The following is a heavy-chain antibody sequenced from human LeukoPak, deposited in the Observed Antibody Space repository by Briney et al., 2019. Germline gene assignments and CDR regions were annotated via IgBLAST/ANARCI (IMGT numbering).Heavy chain of an antibody. CDR3: ARDRGGSYSAIDY. CDR2: ISSSSSTI. CDR1: GITLSSYS. Sequence: GGSLRLSCAASGITLSSYSMNWVRQAPGKGLEWVSFISSSSSTIYYADSVKGRFTISRDNAKNSLYLQMNSLRAEDTAVYYCARDRGGSYSAIDYWGQGTLVTVSS. V-gene: IGHV3-48*04. D-gene: IGHD1-26*01. J-gene: IGHJ4*02.